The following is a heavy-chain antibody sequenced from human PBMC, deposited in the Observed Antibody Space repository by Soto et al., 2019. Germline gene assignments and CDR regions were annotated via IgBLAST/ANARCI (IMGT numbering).Heavy chain of an antibody. J-gene: IGHJ5*02. Sequence: SETLSLTCTVSGGYISSYYWGWIRQPPGKGLEWIGSIYYSGSTYYNPSLKSRVTISVDTSKNQFSLKLSSVTAADTAVYYCARQVREQPPINWFDPWGQGTLVTVSS. CDR3: ARQVREQPPINWFDP. CDR2: IYYSGST. CDR1: GGYISSYY. D-gene: IGHD3-10*01. V-gene: IGHV4-39*01.